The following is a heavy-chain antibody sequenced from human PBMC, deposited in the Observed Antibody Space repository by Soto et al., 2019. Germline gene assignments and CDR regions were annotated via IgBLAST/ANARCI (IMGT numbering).Heavy chain of an antibody. J-gene: IGHJ4*02. CDR2: IIPIFGTA. D-gene: IGHD3-10*01. CDR1: GGTFSSYA. V-gene: IGHV1-69*12. Sequence: QVQLVQSGAEVKKPGSSVKVSCKASGGTFSSYAISWVRQAPGQGLEWMGGIIPIFGTANYAQKFQGRVTXXAXEXXSTAYMELSSLRSEDTAVYYCARVDYYGSGSTYDYWGQGTLVTVSS. CDR3: ARVDYYGSGSTYDY.